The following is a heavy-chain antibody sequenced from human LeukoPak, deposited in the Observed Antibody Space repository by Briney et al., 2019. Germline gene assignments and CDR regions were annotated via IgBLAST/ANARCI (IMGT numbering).Heavy chain of an antibody. CDR1: GLTFSSDA. D-gene: IGHD3-10*01. CDR3: AKASTFGELNRPFDY. CDR2: ISGGGDTT. J-gene: IGHJ4*02. V-gene: IGHV3-23*01. Sequence: GGSLRLSCAASGLTFSSDAMSWVRQAPGKGLEWVSVISGGGDTTFYSDSVKGRFTISRDNSKNTLYLQMNSLRAEDTAVYYCAKASTFGELNRPFDYWGQGTLVTVSS.